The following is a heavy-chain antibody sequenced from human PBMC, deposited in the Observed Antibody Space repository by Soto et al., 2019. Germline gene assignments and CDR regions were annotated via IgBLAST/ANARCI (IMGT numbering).Heavy chain of an antibody. D-gene: IGHD6-13*01. J-gene: IGHJ4*02. CDR3: AKSIIAAGTYPFDY. V-gene: IGHV3-23*01. Sequence: SLRLSCAASGFTFSGYAMSWVRQAPGKGLEWVSGVSGSGSSTDYADSVKGRFTISRDNSNNTLYLQMNSLTAEDTAIYYCAKSIIAAGTYPFDYWGQATLVTFSS. CDR2: VSGSGSST. CDR1: GFTFSGYA.